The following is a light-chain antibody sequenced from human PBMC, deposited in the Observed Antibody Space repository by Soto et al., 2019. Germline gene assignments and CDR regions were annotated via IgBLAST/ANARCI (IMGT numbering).Light chain of an antibody. V-gene: IGKV1-17*01. CDR1: QGIRND. Sequence: VQRGQPQIGMAACVEGRLTITCRASQGIRNDLAWFQQKPGKAPKRLIYAASNLQSGVPSRFSGSGSGTDFTLTISSLQPEEFATYYCQQYNSISLLTFRVGTKVDIK. CDR3: QQYNSISLLT. J-gene: IGKJ4*01. CDR2: AAS.